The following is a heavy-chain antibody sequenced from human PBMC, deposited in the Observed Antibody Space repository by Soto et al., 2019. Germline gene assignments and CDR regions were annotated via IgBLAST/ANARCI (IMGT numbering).Heavy chain of an antibody. D-gene: IGHD3-3*01. CDR1: GFTFSSYA. CDR3: ARDQNTASYYDFWSGYSLHYYGMDV. J-gene: IGHJ6*02. V-gene: IGHV3-30-3*01. Sequence: GGSLRLSCAASGFTFSSYAMHWVRQAPGKGLEWVAVISYDGSNKYYAGSVKGRFTISRDNSKNTLYLQMNSLRAEDTAVYYCARDQNTASYYDFWSGYSLHYYGMDVWGQGTTVTVSS. CDR2: ISYDGSNK.